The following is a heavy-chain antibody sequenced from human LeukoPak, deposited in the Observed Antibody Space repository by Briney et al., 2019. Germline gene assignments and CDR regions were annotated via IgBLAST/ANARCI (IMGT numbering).Heavy chain of an antibody. D-gene: IGHD3-22*01. CDR1: GYTFTSYA. Sequence: ASVKVSCKASGYTFTSYAMHWVRQAPGQRLEWMGWINAGNGNTKYSQEFQGRVTITRDASASTAYMELSSLRSEDMAVYYCARGDSSGYYYRYWGQGTLVTVSS. CDR2: INAGNGNT. V-gene: IGHV1-3*03. CDR3: ARGDSSGYYYRY. J-gene: IGHJ4*02.